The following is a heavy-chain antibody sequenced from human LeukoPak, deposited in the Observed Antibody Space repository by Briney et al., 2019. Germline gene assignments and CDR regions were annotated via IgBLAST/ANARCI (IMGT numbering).Heavy chain of an antibody. Sequence: PSQTLSLTCTVSGGSINSGSYYWSWIRQPAGKGLEWIGRIYTSGSTNYNPSLKSRVTISVDTSKNQFSLKLSSVTAADTAVYYCARGGWGYYYGSGAHHIDYWGQGTLVTVSS. CDR1: GGSINSGSYY. CDR3: ARGGWGYYYGSGAHHIDY. J-gene: IGHJ4*02. V-gene: IGHV4-61*02. CDR2: IYTSGST. D-gene: IGHD3-10*01.